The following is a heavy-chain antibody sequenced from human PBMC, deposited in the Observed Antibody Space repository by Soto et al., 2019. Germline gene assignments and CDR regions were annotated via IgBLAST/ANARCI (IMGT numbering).Heavy chain of an antibody. D-gene: IGHD3-16*01. CDR3: ARKQGARPGGGGTEPLDI. V-gene: IGHV1-46*03. CDR1: GYSFTSQY. J-gene: IGHJ3*02. CDR2: INPNGGST. Sequence: QVQLVQSGAEVKKPGASVKISCEASGYSFTSQYVHWVRQAPGQGLEWMGIINPNGGSTTYAQKFPGRVPMTRDTSPRNVEMGLGNLASGGTAGYYLARKQGARPGGGGTEPLDIWGQGTMVTVAS.